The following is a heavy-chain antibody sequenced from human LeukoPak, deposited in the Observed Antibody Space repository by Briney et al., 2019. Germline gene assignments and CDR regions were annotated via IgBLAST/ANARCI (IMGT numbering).Heavy chain of an antibody. J-gene: IGHJ2*01. D-gene: IGHD7-27*01. V-gene: IGHV3-11*04. CDR3: ATGVARGRLEGNFDL. Sequence: GGSLRLSCAASGFRFSDYYMSWIRQAPGKGLEWISYISSPGTTIYYVDSVKGRFTISRDNAKNSLSLQMDSLRAEDTAVYYCATGVARGRLEGNFDLWGRGTLVTVSS. CDR2: ISSPGTTI. CDR1: GFRFSDYY.